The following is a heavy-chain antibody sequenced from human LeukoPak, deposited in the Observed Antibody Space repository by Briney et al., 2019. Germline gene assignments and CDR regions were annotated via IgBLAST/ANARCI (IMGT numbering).Heavy chain of an antibody. CDR3: ARSANPCVHGFDP. CDR1: GFTFSSYA. D-gene: IGHD6-6*01. Sequence: GGSLRLSCEASGFTFSSYAMAWVRQAPGKGLEWLSYITSSSNINYADSVKGRFTISRDNAKNSLYLQMNSLRDEDTAVYYCARSANPCVHGFDPWGQGTLVIVS. J-gene: IGHJ5*02. CDR2: ITSSSNI. V-gene: IGHV3-48*02.